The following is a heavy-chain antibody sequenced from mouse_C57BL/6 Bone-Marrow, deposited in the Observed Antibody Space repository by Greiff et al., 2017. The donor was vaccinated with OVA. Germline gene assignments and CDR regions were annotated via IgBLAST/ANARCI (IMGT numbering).Heavy chain of an antibody. D-gene: IGHD2-4*01. J-gene: IGHJ4*01. V-gene: IGHV5-6*01. CDR2: ISRGGSYT. CDR3: ARQMITSLYYYAMDY. Sequence: EVQLVESGGDLVKPGGSLKLSCAASGFTFSSYGMSWVRQTPDKRLEWVATISRGGSYTYYPDSVKGRFTISRDNAKKTLYLQRSRLKSEYTAMYYCARQMITSLYYYAMDYWGQGTSVTVSS. CDR1: GFTFSSYG.